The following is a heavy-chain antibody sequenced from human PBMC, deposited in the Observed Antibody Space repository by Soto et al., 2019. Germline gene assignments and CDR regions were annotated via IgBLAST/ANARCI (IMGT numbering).Heavy chain of an antibody. V-gene: IGHV3-48*03. D-gene: IGHD1-26*01. CDR2: ISSSGSTI. CDR1: GFTFSSYE. J-gene: IGHJ6*02. Sequence: GSLRLSCAASGFTFSSYEMNWVRQAPGKGLEWVSYISSSGSTIYYADSVKGRFTISRDNAKNSLYLQMNSLRAEDTAVYYCARDRVVGATTSYYYGMDVRGQGTTVTVSS. CDR3: ARDRVVGATTSYYYGMDV.